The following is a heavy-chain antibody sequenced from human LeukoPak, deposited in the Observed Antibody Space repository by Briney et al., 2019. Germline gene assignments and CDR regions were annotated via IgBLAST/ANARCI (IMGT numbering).Heavy chain of an antibody. J-gene: IGHJ4*02. CDR2: ISGSGGSA. V-gene: IGHV3-23*01. CDR1: GLTSSSYG. Sequence: GGPLRLSCAASGLTSSSYGMSWVRQAPGKGLEWVSAISGSGGSAYSADSVKGRFTISRDNSKNTLYLQMNSLRAEDTAVYYCAKVTDSSSWYYFEYWGQGTLVTVSS. CDR3: AKVTDSSSWYYFEY. D-gene: IGHD6-13*01.